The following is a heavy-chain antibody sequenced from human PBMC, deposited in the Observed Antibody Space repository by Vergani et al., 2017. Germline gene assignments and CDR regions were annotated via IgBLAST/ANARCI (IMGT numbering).Heavy chain of an antibody. D-gene: IGHD3-3*01. J-gene: IGHJ3*02. Sequence: EVQLLESGGGLVQPGGSLRLSCAASGFTFISYAMSWVRPAPGRGLEWVSAISGRGGSTYDADSVKGRSTISRDNSKNTLYLQMNSLRAEDTAVYYCARKGNNYDFWSGTQVGAFDIWGQGTMVTVSS. V-gene: IGHV3-23*01. CDR2: ISGRGGST. CDR3: ARKGNNYDFWSGTQVGAFDI. CDR1: GFTFISYA.